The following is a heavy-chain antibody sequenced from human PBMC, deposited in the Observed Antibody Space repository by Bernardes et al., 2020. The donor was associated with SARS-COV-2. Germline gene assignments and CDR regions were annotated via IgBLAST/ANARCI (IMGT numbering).Heavy chain of an antibody. CDR2: IYDSGST. V-gene: IGHV4-30-4*01. J-gene: IGHJ4*02. Sequence: SETLSLTCSVSGGSINSGDYYWSWVRQPPGKGLEWIGYIYDSGSTHYNPSLKSRVIISVHTSKNQFSLNVTSVTAADTAVYYCARGDYYDSSGPHGYWGQGTLVTVSS. CDR3: ARGDYYDSSGPHGY. D-gene: IGHD3-22*01. CDR1: GGSINSGDYY.